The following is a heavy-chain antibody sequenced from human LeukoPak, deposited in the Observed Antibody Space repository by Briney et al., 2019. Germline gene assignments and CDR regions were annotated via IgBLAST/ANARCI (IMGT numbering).Heavy chain of an antibody. Sequence: GGSLRLSCAASGFIVSNNYMNWVRQASGKGLEWVSVIYSGGSTYYADSVKGRFTISRDKSKNTLYLQMNGLRVEDTAVYYCARDTKGYDSSGYFISGYYGMDVWGRGTTVTVSS. J-gene: IGHJ6*02. V-gene: IGHV3-53*01. CDR1: GFIVSNNY. CDR3: ARDTKGYDSSGYFISGYYGMDV. D-gene: IGHD3-22*01. CDR2: IYSGGST.